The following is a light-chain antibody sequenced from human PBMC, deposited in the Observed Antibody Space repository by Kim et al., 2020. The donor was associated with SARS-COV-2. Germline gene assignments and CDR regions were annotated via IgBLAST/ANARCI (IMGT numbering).Light chain of an antibody. Sequence: EIVMTQSPATLSLSPGERATLSCRASQSISSNLAWYQQKPGQAPRVLIYGASARATGIPARFSGRGSGTEFTLTISNLQSEDFAVYYCQQYAYWRAFGQGTRLEIK. J-gene: IGKJ5*01. V-gene: IGKV3-15*01. CDR2: GAS. CDR1: QSISSN. CDR3: QQYAYWRA.